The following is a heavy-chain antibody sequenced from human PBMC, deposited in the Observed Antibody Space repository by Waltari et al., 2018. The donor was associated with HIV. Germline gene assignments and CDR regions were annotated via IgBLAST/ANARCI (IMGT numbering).Heavy chain of an antibody. V-gene: IGHV4-34*01. CDR1: GGSFSGSY. J-gene: IGHJ6*02. Sequence: QVQLRQWGAGLLKPSETLSLTCAVYGGSFSGSYWSWIRQPPGTGLEWIGEINHSGSTNYNPSLKSRVTISVDTSKNQFSLKLTSVTAADTAVFYCARARLVSRGQYCSTTSCLPHYYYYYGMGVWGQGTTVTVSS. D-gene: IGHD2-2*01. CDR2: INHSGST. CDR3: ARARLVSRGQYCSTTSCLPHYYYYYGMGV.